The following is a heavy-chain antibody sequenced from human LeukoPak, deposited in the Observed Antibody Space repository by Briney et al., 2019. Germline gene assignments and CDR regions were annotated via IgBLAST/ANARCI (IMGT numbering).Heavy chain of an antibody. CDR2: ISGSGGST. CDR3: ARDRAANQDWVEFDP. J-gene: IGHJ5*02. CDR1: GFTFSSYA. Sequence: PGWSLRLSCAASGFTFSSYAMSWVRQAPGKGLEWVSAISGSGGSTYYADSVKGRFTISRDESENTLYLQMNSLRVEDTAVYFCARDRAANQDWVEFDPWGQGTPVIVSS. D-gene: IGHD3/OR15-3a*01. V-gene: IGHV3-23*01.